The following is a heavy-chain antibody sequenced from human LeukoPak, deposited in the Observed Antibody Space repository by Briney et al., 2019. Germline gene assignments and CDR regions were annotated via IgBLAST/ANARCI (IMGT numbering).Heavy chain of an antibody. V-gene: IGHV3-74*01. Sequence: GGSLRLSCTASGFTFSSYWMHWVRQAPGQGLVWVSRINSNGRPTTYADSVKGRFTISRDNAKKTVYLQMNSLRAEDTAVYYCAKEGQYSYGYDRDAFDIWGQGTMVTVSS. CDR2: INSNGRPT. J-gene: IGHJ3*02. CDR3: AKEGQYSYGYDRDAFDI. CDR1: GFTFSSYW. D-gene: IGHD5-18*01.